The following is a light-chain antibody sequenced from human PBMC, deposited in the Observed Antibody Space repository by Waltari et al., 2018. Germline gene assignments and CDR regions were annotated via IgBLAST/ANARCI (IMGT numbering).Light chain of an antibody. CDR1: QSISKY. V-gene: IGKV3-20*01. CDR2: HAS. J-gene: IGKJ1*01. Sequence: EIVLTQSPGTLSLSPGERATLSCRASQSISKYLAWYQQKPGQAPRLRIYHASSRAAGIPDRFSGSGSGTDFSLSISRLEPEDFAVYYCQHYESLPVTFGQGTKVEIK. CDR3: QHYESLPVT.